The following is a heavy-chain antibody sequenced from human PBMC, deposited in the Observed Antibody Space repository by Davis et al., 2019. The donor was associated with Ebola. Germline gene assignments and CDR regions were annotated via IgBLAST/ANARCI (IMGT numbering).Heavy chain of an antibody. CDR1: GGSISSSSYY. D-gene: IGHD6-19*01. CDR2: IYYSGST. CDR3: AGGAVAGLFDY. V-gene: IGHV4-39*01. Sequence: PSETLSLTCTVSGGSISSSSYYWGWIRQPPGKGLEWIGSIYYSGSTYYNPSLKSRVTISVDTSKNQFSLKLSSVTAADTAVYYCAGGAVAGLFDYWGQGTLVTVSS. J-gene: IGHJ4*02.